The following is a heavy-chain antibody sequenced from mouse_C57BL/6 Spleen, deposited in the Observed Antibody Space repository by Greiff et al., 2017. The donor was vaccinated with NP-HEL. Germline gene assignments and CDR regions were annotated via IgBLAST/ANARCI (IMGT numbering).Heavy chain of an antibody. V-gene: IGHV5-9*01. D-gene: IGHD2-2*01. CDR2: ISGGGGNT. Sequence: EVMLVESGGGLVKPGGSLKLSCAASGFTFSSYTMSWVRQTPEKRLEWVATISGGGGNTYYPDSVKCRFTISRDNAKNTLYLQMSSLRSEDTALYYCARHRYGYDVDWFAYWGQGTLVTVSA. J-gene: IGHJ3*01. CDR3: ARHRYGYDVDWFAY. CDR1: GFTFSSYT.